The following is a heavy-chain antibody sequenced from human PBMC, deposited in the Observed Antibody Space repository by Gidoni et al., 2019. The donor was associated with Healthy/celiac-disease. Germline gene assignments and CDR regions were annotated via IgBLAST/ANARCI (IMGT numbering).Heavy chain of an antibody. J-gene: IGHJ5*02. CDR3: AREKKGIAARPYNWFDP. Sequence: QVQLQESGPGLVKPSQTLSLTCTVSGGSISSGGYYWSWIRQHPGKGLEWIGYIYYSGSTYYNPSLKSRVTISVDTSKNQFSLKLSSVTAADTAVYYCAREKKGIAARPYNWFDPWGQGTLVTVSS. V-gene: IGHV4-31*03. D-gene: IGHD6-6*01. CDR1: GGSISSGGYY. CDR2: IYYSGST.